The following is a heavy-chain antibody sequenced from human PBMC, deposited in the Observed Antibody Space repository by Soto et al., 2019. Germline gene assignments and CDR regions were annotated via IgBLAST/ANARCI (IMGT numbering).Heavy chain of an antibody. D-gene: IGHD3-22*01. J-gene: IGHJ4*02. V-gene: IGHV1-46*01. Sequence: GASVKVSCKASGYTFTSYYMHWVRQAPGQGLEWMGIINPSGGITSYAQKFQGRVTMTRDTSTSTVYMELSSLRSEDTAVYYCASQLYDSSGYYYPDYWGQGTLVTVSS. CDR3: ASQLYDSSGYYYPDY. CDR2: INPSGGIT. CDR1: GYTFTSYY.